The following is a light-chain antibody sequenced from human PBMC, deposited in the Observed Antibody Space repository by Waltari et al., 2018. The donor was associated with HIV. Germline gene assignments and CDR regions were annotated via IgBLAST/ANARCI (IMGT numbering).Light chain of an antibody. CDR2: KAS. Sequence: DIQMTQSPSTLSASVGERVTITCRASQSISSWLAWYQQKPGKAPKLLIYKASNLESGVPSRFSGSGSGTEFTLTISGLQPDDFATYYCLQYDTYSRTFGQGTRVEIK. J-gene: IGKJ1*01. CDR1: QSISSW. V-gene: IGKV1-5*03. CDR3: LQYDTYSRT.